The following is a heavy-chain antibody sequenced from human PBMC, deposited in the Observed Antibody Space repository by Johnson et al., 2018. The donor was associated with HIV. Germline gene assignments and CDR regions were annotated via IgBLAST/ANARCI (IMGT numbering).Heavy chain of an antibody. CDR1: GFTFSSYG. CDR3: AKGTRRITMIVVVHRADAFDI. CDR2: ISYDGSNK. Sequence: QLVESGGGVVQPGRSLRLSCAASGFTFSSYGMHWVRQAPGKGLEWVAVISYDGSNKYYADSVKGRFTISRDNSKNTLYLQMNSLRAEDTAVYYCAKGTRRITMIVVVHRADAFDIWGQGTMVTVSS. V-gene: IGHV3-30*18. J-gene: IGHJ3*02. D-gene: IGHD3-22*01.